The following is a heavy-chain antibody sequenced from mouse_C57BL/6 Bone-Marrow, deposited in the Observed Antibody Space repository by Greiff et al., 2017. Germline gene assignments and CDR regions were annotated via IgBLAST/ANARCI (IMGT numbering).Heavy chain of an antibody. V-gene: IGHV1-81*01. Sequence: QVQLQQSGAELARPGASVKLSCKASGYTFTSYGISWVKQRTGQGLEWIGEIYHRSGNTYYNEKFKGKATLTADKSSSTAYMELRSLTSEDSAVYFCARADYDGTFDVWGTGTTVTVSS. CDR1: GYTFTSYG. D-gene: IGHD1-1*01. CDR2: IYHRSGNT. CDR3: ARADYDGTFDV. J-gene: IGHJ1*03.